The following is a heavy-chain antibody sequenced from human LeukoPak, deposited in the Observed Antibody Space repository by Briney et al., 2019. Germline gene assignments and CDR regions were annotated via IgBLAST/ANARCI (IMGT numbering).Heavy chain of an antibody. CDR1: GSTFTSYG. D-gene: IGHD6-13*01. J-gene: IGHJ5*02. Sequence: ASVKGSCKTSGSTFTSYGINWVRHAPGQWLTCKGWLSAYNGNTNHAQNLQGRVTMNTDTSTSTAYMELRSLRSDDTAVYYCARGLARKGGIAAVWVWFDPWGQGTLVTVSS. V-gene: IGHV1-18*01. CDR3: ARGLARKGGIAAVWVWFDP. CDR2: LSAYNGNT.